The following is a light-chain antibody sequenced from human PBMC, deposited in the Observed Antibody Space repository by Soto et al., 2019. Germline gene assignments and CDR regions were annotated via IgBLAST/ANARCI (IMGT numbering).Light chain of an antibody. Sequence: EIVLTQSPGTLSLSPGERATLSCRASQSVSSSYLAWYQQKPGQAPRLLIFGASTRATGIPARFSGSGSGTDFTLTITSLQSEDFAVYYCQQYHNWPPWTFGQGTKVDIK. CDR2: GAS. V-gene: IGKV3-15*01. J-gene: IGKJ1*01. CDR3: QQYHNWPPWT. CDR1: QSVSSSY.